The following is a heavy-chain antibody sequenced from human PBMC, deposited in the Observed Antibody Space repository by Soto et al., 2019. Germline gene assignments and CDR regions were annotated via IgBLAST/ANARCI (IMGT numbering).Heavy chain of an antibody. CDR3: ARAEIVVVPAAGYYYYYMDV. V-gene: IGHV4-34*01. CDR2: INHSGST. J-gene: IGHJ6*03. D-gene: IGHD2-2*01. CDR1: GGSFSDYY. Sequence: PSETLSLTCAVYGGSFSDYYWSWIRQPPEKGLEWIGEINHSGSTNYNPSLKSRVTISVDTSLNQFSLKLNSVTAADTAVYYCARAEIVVVPAAGYYYYYMDVWGQGTTVTVSS.